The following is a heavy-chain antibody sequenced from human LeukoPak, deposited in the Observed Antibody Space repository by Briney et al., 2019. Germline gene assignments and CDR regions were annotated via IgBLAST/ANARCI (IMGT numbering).Heavy chain of an antibody. CDR2: SSGSGRDT. V-gene: IGHV3-23*01. J-gene: IGHJ4*02. Sequence: GGSPRLSCAGSGLTFSNHAMTWVRQAPGKGLEYVAESSGSGRDTYYADSVQGRFTISRDNSKNTLYLQMNSLRAEDTAEYYCGRRTQDGYNSPIDYWGQGTLVTVSS. CDR1: GLTFSNHA. D-gene: IGHD5-24*01. CDR3: GRRTQDGYNSPIDY.